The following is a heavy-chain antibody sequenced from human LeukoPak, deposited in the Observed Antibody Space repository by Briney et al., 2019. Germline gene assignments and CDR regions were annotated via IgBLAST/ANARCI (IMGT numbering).Heavy chain of an antibody. Sequence: ASETLSLTCAVYGGSFSGYYWSWIRQPPGKGLEWIGEINHSGSTNYNPSLKSRVTISVDTSKNQFSLKLSSVTAADTAAYYCARGGKGYYDFWSGYYPSYFDYWGQGTLVTVSS. CDR3: ARGGKGYYDFWSGYYPSYFDY. V-gene: IGHV4-34*01. D-gene: IGHD3-3*01. CDR2: INHSGST. CDR1: GGSFSGYY. J-gene: IGHJ4*02.